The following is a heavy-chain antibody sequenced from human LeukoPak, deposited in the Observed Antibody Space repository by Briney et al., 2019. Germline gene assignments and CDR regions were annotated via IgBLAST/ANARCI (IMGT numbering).Heavy chain of an antibody. CDR3: AKTEAPAAIRAGSDY. CDR2: IIGSGSAT. V-gene: IGHV3-23*01. Sequence: GGSLRLSCAASGFTFSNYGRSWVRQAPGKGLEWVSTIIGSGSATYNAGSVKGRFTTSRDNSNNTLYLQMNSLRAEDTAVYYCAKTEAPAAIRAGSDYWGQGTLVTVSS. D-gene: IGHD2-2*02. CDR1: GFTFSNYG. J-gene: IGHJ4*02.